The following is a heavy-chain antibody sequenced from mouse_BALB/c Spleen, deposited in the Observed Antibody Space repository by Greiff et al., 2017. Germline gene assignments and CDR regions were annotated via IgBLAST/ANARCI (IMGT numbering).Heavy chain of an antibody. CDR3: ARRIDY. J-gene: IGHJ2*01. CDR1: GYSITSGYY. Sequence: DVKLQESGPGLVKPSQSLSLTCSVTGYSITSGYYWNWIRQFPGNKLEWMGYISYDGSNNYNPSLKNRISITRDTSKNQFFLKLNSVTTEDTATYYCARRIDYWGQGTTLTVSS. CDR2: ISYDGSN. V-gene: IGHV3-6*02.